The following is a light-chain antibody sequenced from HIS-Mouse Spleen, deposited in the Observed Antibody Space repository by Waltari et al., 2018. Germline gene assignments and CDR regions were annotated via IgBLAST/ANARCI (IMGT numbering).Light chain of an antibody. Sequence: SYVLTQPPSVSVAPGQTARITCGGNNIGSKSVHWYQQKPGQAPVLVVYDDSDRPSGIPERFSGSKSGNTASLTISGLQAEDEADYYCCSYAGSYTGVFGTGTKVTVL. V-gene: IGLV3-21*02. CDR1: NIGSKS. CDR2: DDS. CDR3: CSYAGSYTGV. J-gene: IGLJ1*01.